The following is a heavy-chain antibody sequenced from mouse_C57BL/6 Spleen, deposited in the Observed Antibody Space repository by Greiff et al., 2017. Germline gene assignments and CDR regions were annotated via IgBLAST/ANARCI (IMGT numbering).Heavy chain of an antibody. CDR3: ARFTTVVASPFDY. CDR2: IYPRSGNT. V-gene: IGHV1-81*01. D-gene: IGHD1-1*01. CDR1: GYTFTSYG. J-gene: IGHJ2*01. Sequence: VQLQQSGAELARPGASVKLSCKASGYTFTSYGISWVKQRTGQGLEWIGEIYPRSGNTYYNEKFKGKATLTADKSSSTAYMELRSLTSEDSAVYFWARFTTVVASPFDYWGQGTTLTVSS.